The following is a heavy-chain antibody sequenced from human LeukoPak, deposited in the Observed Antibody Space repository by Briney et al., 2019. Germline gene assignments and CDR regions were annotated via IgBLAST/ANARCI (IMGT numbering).Heavy chain of an antibody. Sequence: GGSLRLSCAASGFTFSSYAMSWVRQAPGKGLEWVSGISGSGGSTYYADSVKGRITISRDNSKNTLYLQMNSLRAEDTAVYYCAKGKGHTGGSFDYWGQGTLVTVSS. CDR2: ISGSGGST. D-gene: IGHD3-10*01. V-gene: IGHV3-23*01. CDR1: GFTFSSYA. CDR3: AKGKGHTGGSFDY. J-gene: IGHJ4*02.